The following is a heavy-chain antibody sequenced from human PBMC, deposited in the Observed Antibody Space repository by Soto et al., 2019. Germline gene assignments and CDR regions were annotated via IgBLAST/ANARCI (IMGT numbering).Heavy chain of an antibody. D-gene: IGHD3-22*01. Sequence: QVQLVQSGAEVKKPGASVKVSCKASGYTSTSYYMHWVRQAPGQGLEWMGIINPSGGSTSYAQKFQGRVTMTRDTSTSTVYMELSSLRSEDTAVYYCARDQSPDYDSSGALDYWGQGTLVTVSS. CDR1: GYTSTSYY. J-gene: IGHJ4*02. CDR2: INPSGGST. V-gene: IGHV1-46*01. CDR3: ARDQSPDYDSSGALDY.